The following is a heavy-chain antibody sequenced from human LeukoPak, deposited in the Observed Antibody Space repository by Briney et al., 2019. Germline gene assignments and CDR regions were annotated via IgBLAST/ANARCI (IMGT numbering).Heavy chain of an antibody. CDR1: AYTFTGYY. V-gene: IGHV1-2*02. CDR3: ARRSRNGLDAFDI. J-gene: IGHJ3*02. CDR2: IDPNNGDT. D-gene: IGHD2-8*01. Sequence: ASVTVSCKASAYTFTGYYLHWVRQAPGQGLQWVGWIDPNNGDTEYAQKFQGRVTMTRDRSISTAYMELGRLTSDDTAVYYCARRSRNGLDAFDIWGQGTMVTVSS.